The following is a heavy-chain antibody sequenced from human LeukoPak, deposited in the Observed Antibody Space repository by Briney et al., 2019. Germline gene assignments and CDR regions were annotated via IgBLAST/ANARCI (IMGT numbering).Heavy chain of an antibody. CDR3: ARFGRDYGDYYFDY. D-gene: IGHD4-17*01. Sequence: ASVKVSCKASGYIFTSYNIYWVRQAPGQGLEWMGIINPSGGSTNYAQKFQGRVTMTRDTSTSTVYMELSSLRSDDTAVYYCARFGRDYGDYYFDYWGQGTLVTVSS. J-gene: IGHJ4*02. V-gene: IGHV1-46*01. CDR2: INPSGGST. CDR1: GYIFTSYN.